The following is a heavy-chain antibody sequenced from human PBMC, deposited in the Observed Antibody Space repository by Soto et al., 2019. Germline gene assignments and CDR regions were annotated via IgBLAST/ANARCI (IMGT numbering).Heavy chain of an antibody. D-gene: IGHD2-2*01. CDR3: ARDGFRYCSSTSCYVGVY. CDR1: GYTFTSYD. Sequence: ASVKLSCKASGYTFTSYDINWVRQATGQGLEWMGWISAYNGNTNYAQKLQGRVTMTTDTSTSTAYMELRSLRSDDTAVYYCARDGFRYCSSTSCYVGVYWGQGTLVTVSS. CDR2: ISAYNGNT. J-gene: IGHJ4*02. V-gene: IGHV1-18*01.